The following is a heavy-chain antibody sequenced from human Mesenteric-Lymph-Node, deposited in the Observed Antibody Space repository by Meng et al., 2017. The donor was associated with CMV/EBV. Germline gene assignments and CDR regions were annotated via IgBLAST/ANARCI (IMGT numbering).Heavy chain of an antibody. CDR2: VYHSGRT. D-gene: IGHD5-12*01. CDR1: GYPISSGYY. Sequence: SETLSPTCTVSGYPISSGYYWGWIRLPPGKGLEWIASVYHSGRTHHNPSLKSRVTISVDTSKNQFSLCLSSVTAADTAVYYCARGARAYSGYANWGQGTLVTVSS. V-gene: IGHV4-38-2*02. CDR3: ARGARAYSGYAN. J-gene: IGHJ4*02.